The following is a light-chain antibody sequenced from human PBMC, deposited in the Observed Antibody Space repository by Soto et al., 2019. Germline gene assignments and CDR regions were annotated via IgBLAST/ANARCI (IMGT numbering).Light chain of an antibody. V-gene: IGLV1-51*01. Sequence: QSALTQPASVSGSPGQTVTISCSGSNSYIGNNYVSWYQQLPGTAPKLLIYDNNKRPSEIPDRFSGSKSGTSATLGITGLQTGDEADYYCGTWDSSLSAGVFGTGTKVTVL. CDR3: GTWDSSLSAGV. J-gene: IGLJ1*01. CDR2: DNN. CDR1: NSYIGNNY.